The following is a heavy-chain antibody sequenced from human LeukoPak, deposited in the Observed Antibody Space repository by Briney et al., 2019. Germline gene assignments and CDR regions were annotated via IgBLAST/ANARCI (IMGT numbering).Heavy chain of an antibody. CDR3: ARTQMADDAFDI. V-gene: IGHV3-13*01. D-gene: IGHD5-24*01. Sequence: GGSLRLSCAASGFTFSSYDMHWVRQATGKGLEWVSAIGTAGDTYYPGSVKGRFTISRENAKNSLYLQMNSLRAKDTAVYYCARTQMADDAFDIWGQGTMVTVSS. CDR2: IGTAGDT. J-gene: IGHJ3*02. CDR1: GFTFSSYD.